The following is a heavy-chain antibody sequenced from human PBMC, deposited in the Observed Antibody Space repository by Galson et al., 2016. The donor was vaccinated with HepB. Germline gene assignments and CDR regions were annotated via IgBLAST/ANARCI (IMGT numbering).Heavy chain of an antibody. D-gene: IGHD3-22*01. J-gene: IGHJ6*02. V-gene: IGHV3-33*03. CDR2: IWYDGRNK. CDR3: ASQLDYYDTRGFPARGSFYGMDF. CDR1: GFTFNSYD. Sequence: SLRLSCAASGFTFNSYDMHWVRQAPGKGLEWVAIIWYDGRNKYYADSVKGRFTIYRDNAKNTLYLHMNSLGAEDTAVYYCASQLDYYDTRGFPARGSFYGMDFWGQGTTVTVSS.